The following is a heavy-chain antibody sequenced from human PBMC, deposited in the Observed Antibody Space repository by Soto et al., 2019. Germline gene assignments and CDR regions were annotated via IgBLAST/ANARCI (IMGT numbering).Heavy chain of an antibody. CDR1: GGSISSGGYY. Sequence: SETLSLTCTVSGGSISSGGYYWSWIRQHPGKGLEWIGYIYYSGSTYYNPSLKSRVTISVGTSKNQFSLKLSSVTAADTAVYYCARELAVPAANNWFDPWGQGTLVTVSS. D-gene: IGHD2-2*01. CDR2: IYYSGST. CDR3: ARELAVPAANNWFDP. J-gene: IGHJ5*02. V-gene: IGHV4-31*03.